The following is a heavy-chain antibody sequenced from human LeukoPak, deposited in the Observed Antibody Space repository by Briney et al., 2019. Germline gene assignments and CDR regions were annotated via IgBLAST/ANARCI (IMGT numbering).Heavy chain of an antibody. CDR2: IKRKGDDGTI. V-gene: IGHV3-15*01. Sequence: GGTLRLSCAASGFTFSNAWMSWVRQAPGRGLEGVGRIKRKGDDGTIDYDAPVKGRLSVSRDVSKNMLYLQMNSLKSEDTAVYYCTAGTGRSDFDYWGQGTLVTVSS. J-gene: IGHJ4*02. CDR3: TAGTGRSDFDY. CDR1: GFTFSNAW. D-gene: IGHD3/OR15-3a*01.